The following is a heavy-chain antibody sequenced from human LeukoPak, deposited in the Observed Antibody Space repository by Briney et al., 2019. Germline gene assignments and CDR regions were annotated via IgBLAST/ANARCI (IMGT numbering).Heavy chain of an antibody. CDR3: ARDPLSNSWYYFDY. CDR1: GHSVSDYY. CDR2: IYYSGST. D-gene: IGHD2-2*01. J-gene: IGHJ4*02. Sequence: SETLSLTCTVSGHSVSDYYWNWVRQPPGKGLEWIGYIYYSGSTYYNPSLESRVTISIDTSNNQFSLILSPVTAADTAVYYCARDPLSNSWYYFDYWGQGTLVTVSS. V-gene: IGHV4-59*02.